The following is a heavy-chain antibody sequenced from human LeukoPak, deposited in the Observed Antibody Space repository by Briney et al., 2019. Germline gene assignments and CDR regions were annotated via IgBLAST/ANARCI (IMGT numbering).Heavy chain of an antibody. Sequence: SETLSLTCSVSDGSIGTFYWSWIRQFPGKGLEWIGYIYYTGNTIYNPSLKSRVAISVDTSKNQFSLRLSSVTAADTAVYYCARQHSGTYYFPFDIWGQGKLVTVSA. V-gene: IGHV4-59*08. CDR1: DGSIGTFY. J-gene: IGHJ3*02. D-gene: IGHD1-26*01. CDR2: IYYTGNT. CDR3: ARQHSGTYYFPFDI.